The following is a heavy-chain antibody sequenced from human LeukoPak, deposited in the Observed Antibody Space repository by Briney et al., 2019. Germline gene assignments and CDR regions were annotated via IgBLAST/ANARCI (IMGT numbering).Heavy chain of an antibody. D-gene: IGHD1-26*01. V-gene: IGHV3-30*03. Sequence: GGSLRLSCAASGFTFSGFAIHWVRQAPGKGLEWVAATSYDGSDKDYVDSVKGRFTISRDNSKNKLSLQMSSLRVEDTAVYYCARRVGRSGPLDYWGQGTLVTVS. CDR1: GFTFSGFA. CDR2: TSYDGSDK. J-gene: IGHJ4*02. CDR3: ARRVGRSGPLDY.